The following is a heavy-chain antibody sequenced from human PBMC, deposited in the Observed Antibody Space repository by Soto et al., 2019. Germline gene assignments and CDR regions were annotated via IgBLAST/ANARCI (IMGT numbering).Heavy chain of an antibody. CDR2: IYYSGST. Sequence: SQTLSLTSTVCGDSIISSTYFWGRIRQPPGKGLEWIGSIYYSGSTYYNPSLKSRVTIFVDTSKNHFSLKLSSVTAAATAVYYCARHLGEGYFDYWGLGTLVTVSS. V-gene: IGHV4-39*01. CDR3: ARHLGEGYFDY. J-gene: IGHJ4*02. CDR1: GDSIISSTYF.